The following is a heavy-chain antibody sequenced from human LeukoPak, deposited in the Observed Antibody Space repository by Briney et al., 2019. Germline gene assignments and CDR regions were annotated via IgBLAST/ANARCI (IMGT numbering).Heavy chain of an antibody. CDR2: ISGSGGST. D-gene: IGHD4-17*01. CDR1: GFTFSSYA. J-gene: IGHJ4*02. Sequence: GGSLRLSCAASGFTFSSYAMSWVRQAPGKGLEWVSAISGSGGSTYYADSVKGRFTISRDNSKNTLYLQMNSLRAEDTAVYYCAKDPRGGTTVTTIGYWGQGTLVTVSS. V-gene: IGHV3-23*01. CDR3: AKDPRGGTTVTTIGY.